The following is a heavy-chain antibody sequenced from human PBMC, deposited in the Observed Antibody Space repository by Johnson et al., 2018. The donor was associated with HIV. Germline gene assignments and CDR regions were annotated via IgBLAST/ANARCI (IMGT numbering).Heavy chain of an antibody. V-gene: IGHV3-20*04. D-gene: IGHD2-15*01. Sequence: VQLVESGGGVVRPGGSLRLSCAASGINFDNYGMSWVRQAPGKGLEWVSLISWDGGSTYYADSVKGRFTISNDNSKNTLYLQMNSLRAEDTAVYYCAKDLRAGVAGDAFDIWGQGTMVTVSS. J-gene: IGHJ3*02. CDR2: ISWDGGST. CDR3: AKDLRAGVAGDAFDI. CDR1: GINFDNYG.